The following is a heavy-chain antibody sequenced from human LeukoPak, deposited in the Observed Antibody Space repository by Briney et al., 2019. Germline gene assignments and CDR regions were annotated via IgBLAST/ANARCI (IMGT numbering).Heavy chain of an antibody. CDR3: ARGTFGELGPTAFDI. Sequence: SETLSLTCAVYGGSFSGYYWTWIRQPPGKGLEWIGYIYYSGSTYYNPSLKSRVTISVDTSKNQFSLKLSSVTAADTAVYYCARGTFGELGPTAFDIWGQGTMVTVSS. CDR1: GGSFSGYY. D-gene: IGHD3-10*01. V-gene: IGHV4-30-4*08. CDR2: IYYSGST. J-gene: IGHJ3*02.